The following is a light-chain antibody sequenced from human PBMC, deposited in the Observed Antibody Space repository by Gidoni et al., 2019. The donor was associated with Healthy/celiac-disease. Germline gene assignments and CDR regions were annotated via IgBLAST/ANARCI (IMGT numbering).Light chain of an antibody. CDR2: AAS. J-gene: IGKJ2*03. CDR1: QSISSY. V-gene: IGKV1-39*01. CDR3: QQRYSTPPYS. Sequence: DIQMTQSPSSLSASVGDRVTITCRASQSISSYLNWYQQKPGKAPKLLIYAASSLQRGVPSRFSGSGSGTDFTLTIGSLQPEDFATYYCQQRYSTPPYSFGQGTKLEIK.